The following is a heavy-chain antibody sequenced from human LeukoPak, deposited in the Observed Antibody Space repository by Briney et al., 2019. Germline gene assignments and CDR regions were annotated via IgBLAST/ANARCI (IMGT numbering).Heavy chain of an antibody. V-gene: IGHV3-53*01. Sequence: PGGSLRLPCAASGFTVSSNYMSWVRQAPGKGLEWVSVIYSGGSTYYADSVKGRFTISRDNSKNTLYLQMNSLRAEDTAVYYCALSRHGELRLGELSLNYWGQGTLVTVSS. CDR1: GFTVSSNY. CDR3: ALSRHGELRLGELSLNY. CDR2: IYSGGST. J-gene: IGHJ4*02. D-gene: IGHD3-16*02.